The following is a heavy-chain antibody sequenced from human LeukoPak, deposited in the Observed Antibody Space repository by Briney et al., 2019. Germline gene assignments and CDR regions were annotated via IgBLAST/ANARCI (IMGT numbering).Heavy chain of an antibody. CDR1: GFTFRSYS. D-gene: IGHD4/OR15-4a*01. J-gene: IGHJ4*02. Sequence: GGSLRLSCAASGFTFRSYSMNWVRQAPGKGLECVSAISGDGVSPYYADSVRGRFTISRDNSKNTLYLQMNSLRVEDTAVYFCARDPGAFPYFFDCWGQGTLVTVSS. V-gene: IGHV3-23*01. CDR2: ISGDGVSP. CDR3: ARDPGAFPYFFDC.